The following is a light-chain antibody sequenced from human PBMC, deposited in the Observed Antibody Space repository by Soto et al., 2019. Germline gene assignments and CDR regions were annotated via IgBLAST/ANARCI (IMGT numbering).Light chain of an antibody. V-gene: IGKV3-20*01. J-gene: IGKJ2*01. CDR3: QQYGGSTYT. CDR2: GAS. Sequence: EIVLTQSPGSLSSSPRERATLSCRASQSVSSNHLAWYQQKPGQAPRLLIYGASRRAAGIPDRFSGSGSGTDFTLTISRLEPEDFAVYYCQQYGGSTYTFGQGTKVEIK. CDR1: QSVSSNH.